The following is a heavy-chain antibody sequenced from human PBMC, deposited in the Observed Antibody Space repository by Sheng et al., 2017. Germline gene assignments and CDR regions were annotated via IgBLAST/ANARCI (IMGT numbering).Heavy chain of an antibody. V-gene: IGHV3-30*04. CDR3: AREEDPGLVPAATCLDY. CDR1: GFTFSSFA. D-gene: IGHD2-2*01. Sequence: QVQLVESGGGVVQPGRSLRLSCAASGFTFSSFAMHWVRQAPGKGLEWVAIISYDGSNKYYADSVKGRFTISRDNSKNTLYLQMNSLRPEDTAIYYCAREEDPGLVPAATCLDYWGQGTLVTVSS. J-gene: IGHJ4*02. CDR2: ISYDGSNK.